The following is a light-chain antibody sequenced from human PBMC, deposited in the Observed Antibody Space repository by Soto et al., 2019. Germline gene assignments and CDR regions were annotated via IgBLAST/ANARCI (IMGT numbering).Light chain of an antibody. CDR2: INN. Sequence: QSVLTQPPSVSGAPGQKITISFTGSSSDIGAGFDVHWYQQLPGTAPKLLIYINNNRPSGVPDRFSASKSGTSASLAITGLQAEDEADYYCQSYDSSLSGFWVFGGGTKLTVL. CDR3: QSYDSSLSGFWV. V-gene: IGLV1-40*01. J-gene: IGLJ3*02. CDR1: SSDIGAGFD.